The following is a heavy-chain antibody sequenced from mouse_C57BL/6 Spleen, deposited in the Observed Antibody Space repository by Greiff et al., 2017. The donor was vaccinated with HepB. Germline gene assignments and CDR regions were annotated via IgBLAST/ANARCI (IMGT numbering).Heavy chain of an antibody. Sequence: EVQLQESGAELVRPGASVKLSCTASGFNIKDDYMHWVKQRPEQGLEWIGWIDPENGDTEYAPKFQGKATITADTSSNTAYLQLSSLTSEDTAVYYCTPWGPLDYWGQGTTLTVSS. D-gene: IGHD4-1*01. CDR1: GFNIKDDY. CDR3: TPWGPLDY. J-gene: IGHJ2*01. CDR2: IDPENGDT. V-gene: IGHV14-4*01.